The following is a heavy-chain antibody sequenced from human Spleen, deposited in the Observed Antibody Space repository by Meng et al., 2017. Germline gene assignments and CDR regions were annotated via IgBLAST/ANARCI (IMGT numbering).Heavy chain of an antibody. D-gene: IGHD4-23*01. Sequence: QVQLQPWGAGLLKPSETLSLTCAVYGGSFSGYYWSWIRQPPGKGLEWIGEINHSGSTNYNPSLKSRVTISVDTSKNQFSLKLSSVTAADTAVYYCARGGGPTPFQHWGQGTLVTVSS. CDR3: ARGGGPTPFQH. CDR2: INHSGST. CDR1: GGSFSGYY. J-gene: IGHJ1*01. V-gene: IGHV4-34*01.